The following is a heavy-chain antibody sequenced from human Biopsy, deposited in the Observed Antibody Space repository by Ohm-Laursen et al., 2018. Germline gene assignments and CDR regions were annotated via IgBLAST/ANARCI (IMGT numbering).Heavy chain of an antibody. V-gene: IGHV4-59*01. J-gene: IGHJ4*02. CDR3: ARARIKTSGVLIPETYYFDS. CDR2: FYYSGSA. D-gene: IGHD3-3*01. Sequence: GTLSLTCNVSGDSISIYYWSWIRQPPGKGLEWIGNFYYSGSANYNPSLKSRITMSLDRSKSQVSLRMNSVTAADTAVYYCARARIKTSGVLIPETYYFDSWGQGTLVTVSS. CDR1: GDSISIYY.